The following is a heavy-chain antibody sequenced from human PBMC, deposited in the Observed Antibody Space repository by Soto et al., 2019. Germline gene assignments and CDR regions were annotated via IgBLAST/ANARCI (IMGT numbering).Heavy chain of an antibody. D-gene: IGHD2-2*01. J-gene: IGHJ5*02. V-gene: IGHV4-31*03. CDR3: ARDRAGGRVVPAARNWFDP. CDR2: IYYSGST. Sequence: SETLSLTCTVSGGSISSGGYYWSWIRQHPGKGLEWIGYIYYSGSTYYNPSLKSRVTISVDTSKNQFSLKLSSVTAADTAVYYCARDRAGGRVVPAARNWFDPWGQGTLVTVSS. CDR1: GGSISSGGYY.